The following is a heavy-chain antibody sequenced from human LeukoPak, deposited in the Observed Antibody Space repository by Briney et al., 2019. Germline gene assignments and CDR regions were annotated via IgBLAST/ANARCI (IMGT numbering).Heavy chain of an antibody. J-gene: IGHJ4*02. D-gene: IGHD6-19*01. V-gene: IGHV3-33*01. CDR1: GFTFSGYG. Sequence: GGSLRLSCAASGFTFSGYGMHWVRQAPGKGREWVAVIWYDGSNKYYADSVKGRFTISRDNSKNTLYLQMNSLRAEDTAVYYCARVHSSGLDYWGQGTLVTVSS. CDR2: IWYDGSNK. CDR3: ARVHSSGLDY.